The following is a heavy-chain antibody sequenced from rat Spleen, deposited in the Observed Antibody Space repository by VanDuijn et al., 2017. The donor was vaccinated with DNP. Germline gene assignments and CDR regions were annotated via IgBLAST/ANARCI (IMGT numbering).Heavy chain of an antibody. V-gene: IGHV5-25*01. J-gene: IGHJ4*01. CDR2: ISTVGDNA. D-gene: IGHD1-12*02. CDR3: ARVGDLHDGGDGDVLDV. CDR1: GFTFSDYY. Sequence: EVQLVESGGGLVQPGRSMKLSCAASGFTFSDYYMAWVRQAPTKGLEWVASISTVGDNAYYRDSVKGRFTISRDDTKNTLSLQMNSLRSEDTATYYCARVGDLHDGGDGDVLDVWGQGTSVTVSS.